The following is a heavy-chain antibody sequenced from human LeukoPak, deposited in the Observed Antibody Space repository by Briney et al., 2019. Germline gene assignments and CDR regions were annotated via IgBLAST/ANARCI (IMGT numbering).Heavy chain of an antibody. CDR3: ASRGGFGELLDLDY. D-gene: IGHD3-10*01. V-gene: IGHV1-69*06. CDR1: GGTFSSYA. CDR2: IIPIFGTA. J-gene: IGHJ4*02. Sequence: SVKVSCKAPGGTFSSYAISWVRQAPGQGLEWMGGIIPIFGTANYAQKFQGRVTITADKSTRTAYMELSSLRSEDTAVYYWASRGGFGELLDLDYWGQGTLVTVSS.